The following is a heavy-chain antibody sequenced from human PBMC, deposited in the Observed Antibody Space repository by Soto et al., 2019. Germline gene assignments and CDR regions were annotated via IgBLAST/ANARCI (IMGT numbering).Heavy chain of an antibody. J-gene: IGHJ5*02. D-gene: IGHD2-8*01. CDR2: IIPILGST. CDR1: GGTFVSSA. Sequence: QVQLLQSGAELRDPGSSVRVSCTPSGGTFVSSAFAWVRQAPGGKIEWMGGIIPILGSTKYAEKFLGRLTIRADDSSRTAYLELSSLTFDDTAVYFCAKKNPHGDSNKAWLDPWGQGTLVTVS. V-gene: IGHV1-69*01. CDR3: AKKNPHGDSNKAWLDP.